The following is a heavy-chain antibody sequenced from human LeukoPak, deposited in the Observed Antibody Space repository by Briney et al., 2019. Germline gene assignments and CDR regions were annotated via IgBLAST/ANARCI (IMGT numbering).Heavy chain of an antibody. J-gene: IGHJ6*02. CDR1: GFTFSNAW. Sequence: GGSLRLSCAASGFTFSNAWMSWVRQAPGKGLEWVGRIKSKTDGGTTDYAAPVKGRFTISRDDSKNTLYLQMNSLKTEDTAVYYCTTGHHRGYYGPEGYYYGMDVWGQGTTVTVSS. CDR2: IKSKTDGGTT. V-gene: IGHV3-15*01. D-gene: IGHD3-10*01. CDR3: TTGHHRGYYGPEGYYYGMDV.